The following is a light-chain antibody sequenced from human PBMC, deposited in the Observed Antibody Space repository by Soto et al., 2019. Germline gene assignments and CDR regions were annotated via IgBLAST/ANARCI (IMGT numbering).Light chain of an antibody. Sequence: EAVMTQSPGTLSVSPGDSATLSCRASQTVINNVAWYQQKPGQAPRLLLYGASTRATGIPARFSGSGSGTDFTLTISSLQSEDFALYYCQQYNNWPQTFGQGTKLEIK. CDR2: GAS. CDR3: QQYNNWPQT. J-gene: IGKJ2*01. V-gene: IGKV3-15*01. CDR1: QTVINN.